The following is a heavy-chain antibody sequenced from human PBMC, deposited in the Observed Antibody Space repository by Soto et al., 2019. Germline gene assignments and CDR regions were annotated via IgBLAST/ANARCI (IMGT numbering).Heavy chain of an antibody. CDR2: IYYSGST. CDR1: GGSISSGGYY. J-gene: IGHJ3*02. Sequence: PSETLSLTCTVSGGSISSGGYYWSWIRQHPGKGLEWIGYIYYSGSTYYNPSLKSRVTISVDTSKNQFSLKLSSVTAADTAVYYCARDAGYCSSTSCYKFGAFDIWGQGTMVTVS. V-gene: IGHV4-31*03. CDR3: ARDAGYCSSTSCYKFGAFDI. D-gene: IGHD2-2*02.